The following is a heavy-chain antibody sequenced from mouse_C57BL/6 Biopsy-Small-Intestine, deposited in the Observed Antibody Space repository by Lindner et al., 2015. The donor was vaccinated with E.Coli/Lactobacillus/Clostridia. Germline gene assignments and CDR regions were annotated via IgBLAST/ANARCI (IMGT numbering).Heavy chain of an antibody. D-gene: IGHD2-5*01. V-gene: IGHV1-81*01. Sequence: VQLQESGAELARPGASVKLSCKASGYTFTSYGISWVKQRTGQGLEWIGEIYPRSGNTYYNEKFKGKATLTADKSSSTAYMELRSLTSEDSAVYFCARSGYYSNHYFDYWGQGTTLTVPS. CDR1: GYTFTSYG. J-gene: IGHJ2*01. CDR3: ARSGYYSNHYFDY. CDR2: IYPRSGNT.